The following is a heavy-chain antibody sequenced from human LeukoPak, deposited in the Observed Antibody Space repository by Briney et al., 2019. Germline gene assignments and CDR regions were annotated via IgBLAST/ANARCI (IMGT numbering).Heavy chain of an antibody. J-gene: IGHJ4*02. Sequence: ASVKVSCKASGYTFTSYGISWVRQAPGQGLEWMGWISAYNGNTNYAQKLQSRVTMTTDTSTSTAYMELRSLRSDDTAVYYCARSKSPARPYYFDYWGQGTLVTVSS. V-gene: IGHV1-18*01. CDR2: ISAYNGNT. CDR1: GYTFTSYG. CDR3: ARSKSPARPYYFDY. D-gene: IGHD6-6*01.